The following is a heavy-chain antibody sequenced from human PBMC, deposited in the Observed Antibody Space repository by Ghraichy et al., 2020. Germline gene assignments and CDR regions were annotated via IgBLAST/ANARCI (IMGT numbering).Heavy chain of an antibody. J-gene: IGHJ3*02. Sequence: GESLNISCVASGFTFSNYLMHWVRQAPGKGLVWVSRVYSDGSRIGYADSVRGRFTISRDNAKNTLYLQMNSLRAEDTAIYYCARDGLYGGVWYDAFDIWGQGTMVTVSS. D-gene: IGHD6-19*01. CDR2: VYSDGSRI. CDR3: ARDGLYGGVWYDAFDI. V-gene: IGHV3-74*01. CDR1: GFTFSNYL.